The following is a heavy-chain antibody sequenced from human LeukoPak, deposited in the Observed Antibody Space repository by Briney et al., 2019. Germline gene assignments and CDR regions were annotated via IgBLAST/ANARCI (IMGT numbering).Heavy chain of an antibody. Sequence: GGSLRLSCAASGLTFSSYAMSWVRQAPGKGLEWVSDIRGSGGSTYYADSVKGRFTISRDNSKNTLYLQMNSLRAEDTAVYYCAKGVRDPFDYWGQGTLVTVSS. CDR2: IRGSGGST. J-gene: IGHJ4*02. CDR3: AKGVRDPFDY. V-gene: IGHV3-23*01. CDR1: GLTFSSYA. D-gene: IGHD1-1*01.